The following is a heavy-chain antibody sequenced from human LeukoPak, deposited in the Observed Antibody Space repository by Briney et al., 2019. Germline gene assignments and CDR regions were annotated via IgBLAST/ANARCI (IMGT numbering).Heavy chain of an antibody. D-gene: IGHD3-16*01. Sequence: SETLSLTCAVSGYSISSGYYWGWIRQPPGEGPELMGSFYHSGSTYYNPSIKSPINISVHTSENKLSLKLSYVHAADTAVSYCARHLGTSYLTRYYYYMDVWGKGTTVTVSS. CDR3: ARHLGTSYLTRYYYYMDV. V-gene: IGHV4-38-2*01. J-gene: IGHJ6*03. CDR1: GYSISSGYY. CDR2: FYHSGST.